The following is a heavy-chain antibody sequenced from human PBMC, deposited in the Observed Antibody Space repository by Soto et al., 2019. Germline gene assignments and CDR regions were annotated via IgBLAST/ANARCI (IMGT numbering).Heavy chain of an antibody. D-gene: IGHD3-16*02. V-gene: IGHV3-30*18. CDR3: AKAGYRDQLLEEGMDV. CDR2: ISYDGSNK. J-gene: IGHJ6*02. Sequence: PGGSLRLSCAASGFTFSSYGMHWVRQATGKGLEWVAVISYDGSNKYYADSVKGRFTISRDNSKNTLYLQMNSLRAEDTAVYYCAKAGYRDQLLEEGMDVWGQGTTVTVSS. CDR1: GFTFSSYG.